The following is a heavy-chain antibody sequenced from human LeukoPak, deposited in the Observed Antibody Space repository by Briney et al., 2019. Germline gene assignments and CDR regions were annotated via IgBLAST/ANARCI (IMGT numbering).Heavy chain of an antibody. V-gene: IGHV3-30*02. CDR2: ICYDGGNK. Sequence: PGASVRLSCEASGYTFSSYDMHWVRQAPGKGLEWVGGICYDGGNKYYADTVKGRFTISRDKSKNTLYLQMNSLRAEDTAVYYCAKEGPSRGYDAFDIWGQGTMVTVSS. J-gene: IGHJ3*02. CDR3: AKEGPSRGYDAFDI. D-gene: IGHD3-16*01. CDR1: GYTFSSYD.